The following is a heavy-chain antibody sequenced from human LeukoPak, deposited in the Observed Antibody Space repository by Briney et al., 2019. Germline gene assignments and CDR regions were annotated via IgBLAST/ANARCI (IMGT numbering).Heavy chain of an antibody. Sequence: GESLKISCKGFGYSFSSYWIGWVRQMPGKGLEWMGIISPGDSDTRYSPSFQGQVTISADKSISTAYLQWSSLKASDTAMYYCARLIVVVTGRMYFDLWGRGTLVTVSS. D-gene: IGHD2-21*02. CDR3: ARLIVVVTGRMYFDL. CDR1: GYSFSSYW. J-gene: IGHJ2*01. CDR2: ISPGDSDT. V-gene: IGHV5-51*01.